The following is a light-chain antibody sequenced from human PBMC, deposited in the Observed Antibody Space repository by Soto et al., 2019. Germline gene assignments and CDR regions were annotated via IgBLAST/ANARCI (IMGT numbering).Light chain of an antibody. J-gene: IGLJ3*02. CDR1: SRDVGGYNY. CDR2: EVN. Sequence: QSALTQPASVSGSPGQSITISCTGTSRDVGGYNYVSWYQQHPGKAPKVMIYEVNNRPSGVSDRFSGSKSGNTASLTMSGLQAEDEAVYFCSSYTGSSTLGEMFGGGTKLTVL. CDR3: SSYTGSSTLGEM. V-gene: IGLV2-14*01.